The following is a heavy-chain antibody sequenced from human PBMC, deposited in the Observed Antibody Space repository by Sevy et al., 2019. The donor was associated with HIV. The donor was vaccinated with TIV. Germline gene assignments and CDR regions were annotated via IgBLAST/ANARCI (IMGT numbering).Heavy chain of an antibody. D-gene: IGHD3-10*01. Sequence: GGSLRLSCAASGFTFSTYTMNWVRQAPGKGLEWVSSISSSSNYIYYADSVKGRFTISRDNAKNSLYLQMNSLGAEDTAGYYCARPYGSGSWEAFDIWGQGTMVTVSS. V-gene: IGHV3-21*01. CDR1: GFTFSTYT. J-gene: IGHJ3*02. CDR2: ISSSSNYI. CDR3: ARPYGSGSWEAFDI.